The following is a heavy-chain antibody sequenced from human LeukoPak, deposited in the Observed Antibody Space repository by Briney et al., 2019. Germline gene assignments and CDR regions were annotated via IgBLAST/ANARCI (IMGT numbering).Heavy chain of an antibody. CDR1: GGSISSSSYY. J-gene: IGHJ4*02. CDR2: IYYSGST. D-gene: IGHD3-10*01. V-gene: IGHV4-39*07. Sequence: SETLSLTCTVSGGSISSSSYYWGWIRQPPGKGLEWIGSIYYSGSTYYNPSLKSRVTISVDTSKNQFSLKLSSVTAADTAVYYCAASLWFGIYPDYWGQGSLVTVSS. CDR3: AASLWFGIYPDY.